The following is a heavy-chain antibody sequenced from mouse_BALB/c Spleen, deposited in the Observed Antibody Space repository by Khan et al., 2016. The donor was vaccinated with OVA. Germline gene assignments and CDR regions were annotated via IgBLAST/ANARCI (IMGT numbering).Heavy chain of an antibody. CDR2: ISSGGHYT. CDR3: ARSLVDYYAMGY. V-gene: IGHV5-9-3*01. Sequence: EVELVESGGGVVKPGGSLKLSCSASGFTFSSFAMPWVRQTPEKRLEWVATISSGGHYTFYPDSVKGRFTISRDTARNTLYLQMSSLRSETTAMYYCARSLVDYYAMGYWGHGTSVTVSS. D-gene: IGHD2-2*01. CDR1: GFTFSSFA. J-gene: IGHJ4*01.